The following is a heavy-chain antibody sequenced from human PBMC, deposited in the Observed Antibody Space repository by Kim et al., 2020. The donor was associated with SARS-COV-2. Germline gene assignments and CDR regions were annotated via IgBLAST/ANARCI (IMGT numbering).Heavy chain of an antibody. D-gene: IGHD6-13*01. J-gene: IGHJ4*02. Sequence: GGSLRLSCAASGFTFSSYAMSWVRQAPGKGLEWVSAISGSGGSTYYADSVKGRFTISRDNSKNTLYLQMNSLRAEDTAVYYCAKTIAAAGIWGSDYWGQGTLVTVSS. CDR1: GFTFSSYA. CDR2: ISGSGGST. CDR3: AKTIAAAGIWGSDY. V-gene: IGHV3-23*01.